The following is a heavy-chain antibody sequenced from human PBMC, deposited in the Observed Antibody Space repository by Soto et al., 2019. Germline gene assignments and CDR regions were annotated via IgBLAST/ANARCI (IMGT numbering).Heavy chain of an antibody. CDR1: GYTFTGYY. CDR2: ISAYNGNI. J-gene: IGHJ4*02. D-gene: IGHD1-26*01. Sequence: GASVKVSCKASGYTFTGYYMHWVRQAPGQGLEWMGWISAYNGNINYAQKLQGRVTMTTDTSTSTAYMELRSLRSDDTAVYYCARVGGSYYFDYWSQGTLVTVSS. CDR3: ARVGGSYYFDY. V-gene: IGHV1-18*04.